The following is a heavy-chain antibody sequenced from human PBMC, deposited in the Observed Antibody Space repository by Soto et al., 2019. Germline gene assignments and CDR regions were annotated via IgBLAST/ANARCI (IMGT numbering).Heavy chain of an antibody. CDR3: ARGWGRIFDY. CDR2: INHSGST. Sequence: QVQLQQWGAGLLKPSETLSLTCAVYGGSFSGYYWNWIRQPPGKGLEWIGEINHSGSTNYNPSLNSRVTLSVYTSKNQFSLKLSSVAASDTAVYYCARGWGRIFDYWGQGTLVTVSS. CDR1: GGSFSGYY. J-gene: IGHJ4*02. D-gene: IGHD7-27*01. V-gene: IGHV4-34*01.